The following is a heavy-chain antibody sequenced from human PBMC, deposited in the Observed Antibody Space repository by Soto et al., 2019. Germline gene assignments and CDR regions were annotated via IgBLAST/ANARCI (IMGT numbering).Heavy chain of an antibody. D-gene: IGHD1-26*01. J-gene: IGHJ4*02. Sequence: LFLTCTVSGASPNNYYWTCARQAAGKGMEWVGRIYTSGSTNYNPSLQSRVTMSVDTSKNQFSLKLISVTAADTPVYYCARRSVALECWAKETLLNISS. CDR1: GASPNNYY. CDR3: ARRSVALEC. V-gene: IGHV4-4*07. CDR2: IYTSGST.